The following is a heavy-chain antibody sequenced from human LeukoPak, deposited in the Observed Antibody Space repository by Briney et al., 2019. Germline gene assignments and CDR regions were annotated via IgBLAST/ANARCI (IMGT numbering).Heavy chain of an antibody. Sequence: ASVKVSCKASGYTFTSYYMHWVRQAPGQGLEWMGIINPSGGSTSYAQKLQGRVTMTRDTSTSTVYMELSSLRSEDTAVYYCARDRYDSSGYYSKGFDPWGQGTLVTVSS. CDR3: ARDRYDSSGYYSKGFDP. J-gene: IGHJ5*02. V-gene: IGHV1-46*01. D-gene: IGHD3-22*01. CDR1: GYTFTSYY. CDR2: INPSGGST.